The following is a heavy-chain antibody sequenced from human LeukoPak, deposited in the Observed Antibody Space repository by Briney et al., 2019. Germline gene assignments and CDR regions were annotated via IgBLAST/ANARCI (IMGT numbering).Heavy chain of an antibody. CDR1: GYSISSGYY. J-gene: IGHJ3*02. V-gene: IGHV4-38-2*01. CDR3: ASNVVPAAIGSDAFDT. Sequence: SETLSLTCAVSGYSISSGYYWGWIRQPPGKGLEWIGSIYHSGSTYYNPSLKSRVTISVDTSKNQFSLKLSSVTAADTAVYYCASNVVPAAIGSDAFDTWGQGTMVTVSS. D-gene: IGHD2-2*01. CDR2: IYHSGST.